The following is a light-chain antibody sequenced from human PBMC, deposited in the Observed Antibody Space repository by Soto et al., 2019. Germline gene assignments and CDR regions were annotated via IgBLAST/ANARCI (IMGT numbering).Light chain of an antibody. V-gene: IGKV3-20*01. J-gene: IGKJ1*01. CDR2: GAS. CDR1: QSVGSSY. Sequence: EIVLTQSPGTLSLSPGEGATLSCRASQSVGSSYLAWYQQRPGQAPRLLITGASNRATGDADRFSGSGSGTDFTLTISRLEPEDFAVYYCHQYGDSPQTFGQGTKVEI. CDR3: HQYGDSPQT.